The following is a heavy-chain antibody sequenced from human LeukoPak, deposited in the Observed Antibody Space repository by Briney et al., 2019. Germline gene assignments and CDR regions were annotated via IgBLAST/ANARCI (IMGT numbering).Heavy chain of an antibody. CDR2: ISYDGSNK. CDR1: GLTLSGYA. Sequence: GGSLRLSCTAPGLTLSGYAMDWVRQAPGKGLEWVAVISYDGSNKYYADSVKGRFTISRDNSKNTLNLQMNSMRAEDTAVYYCPREGGDYYYSYYMDVWGKGTTVTVSS. D-gene: IGHD4-17*01. V-gene: IGHV3-30*04. CDR3: PREGGDYYYSYYMDV. J-gene: IGHJ6*03.